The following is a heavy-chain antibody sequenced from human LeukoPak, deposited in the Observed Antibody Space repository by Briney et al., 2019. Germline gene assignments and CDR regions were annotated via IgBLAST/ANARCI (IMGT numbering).Heavy chain of an antibody. D-gene: IGHD5-18*01. CDR2: INPDTGGT. CDR3: AGGRGYREVMDAFVI. Sequence: ASVKVSCKASGYTFTGYYMHWVRQAPGQGLEWMGWINPDTGGTNYAQKFQGRVTMTRDTSISTAYMELSRLRSDDKAVYYCAGGRGYREVMDAFVIWGQGTMVTVSS. V-gene: IGHV1-2*02. CDR1: GYTFTGYY. J-gene: IGHJ3*02.